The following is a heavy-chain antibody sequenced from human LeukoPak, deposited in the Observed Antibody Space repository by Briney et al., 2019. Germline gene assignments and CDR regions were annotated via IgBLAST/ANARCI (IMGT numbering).Heavy chain of an antibody. D-gene: IGHD6-13*01. CDR1: GFTFSSYW. CDR3: AREVAYSRDY. V-gene: IGHV3-7*01. CDR2: IKQDGSEI. J-gene: IGHJ4*02. Sequence: PGGSLRLSCAASGFTFSSYWMSWVRQAPGKGLEWVASIKQDGSEIHYVDSVKGRFTISRDNAKNSLYLQMNSLRAEDTAVYYCAREVAYSRDYWGLGTLVTVSS.